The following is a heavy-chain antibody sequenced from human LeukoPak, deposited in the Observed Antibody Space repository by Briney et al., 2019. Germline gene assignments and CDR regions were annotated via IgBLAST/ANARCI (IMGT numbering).Heavy chain of an antibody. J-gene: IGHJ4*02. CDR2: SYSSGST. V-gene: IGHV4-61*02. Sequence: PSETLSLTCAVSGGSISSGSDCCSWTRHPAGKGLEWIGRSYSSGSTYYNPSLKSRVSISVDTSKNQFSLRLSSVTAADTAVYYCARESRYSSGYGYMDQWGQGTLVTVSS. D-gene: IGHD3-22*01. CDR1: GGSISSGSDC. CDR3: ARESRYSSGYGYMDQ.